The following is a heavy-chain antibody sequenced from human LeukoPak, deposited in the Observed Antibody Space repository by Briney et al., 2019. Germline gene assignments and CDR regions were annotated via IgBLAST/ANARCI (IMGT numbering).Heavy chain of an antibody. Sequence: GGSLRLSCAASGFTFSSYSMNWVRQAPGKGLEWVSSTSSSSSYIYYADSVKGRFTISRDNAKNSLYLQMNSLRAEDTAVYYCARDLYYYDSSGPMDVWGKGTTVTVSS. CDR3: ARDLYYYDSSGPMDV. CDR2: TSSSSSYI. V-gene: IGHV3-21*01. CDR1: GFTFSSYS. D-gene: IGHD3-22*01. J-gene: IGHJ6*04.